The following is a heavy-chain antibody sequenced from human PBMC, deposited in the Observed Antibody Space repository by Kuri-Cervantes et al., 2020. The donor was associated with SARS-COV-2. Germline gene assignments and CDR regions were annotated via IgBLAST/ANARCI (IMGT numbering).Heavy chain of an antibody. CDR1: GFTFSDYY. CDR2: ISSSSSYT. V-gene: IGHV3-11*06. D-gene: IGHD1-26*01. CDR3: AKQYSGYFYTPCLD. Sequence: GESLKISCAASGFTFSDYYMSWIRQAPGKGLEWVSYISSSSSYTNYADSVKGRFTISRDNAKNSLYLQMNSLRAEDTAVYYCAKQYSGYFYTPCLDWGQGTLVTVSS. J-gene: IGHJ4*02.